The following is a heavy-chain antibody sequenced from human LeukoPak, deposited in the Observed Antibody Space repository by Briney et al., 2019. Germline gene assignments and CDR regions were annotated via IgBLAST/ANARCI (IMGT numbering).Heavy chain of an antibody. CDR3: ARDLWGIAVAGTLGY. J-gene: IGHJ4*02. CDR2: IYSGGYT. CDR1: GFTVTGNY. V-gene: IGHV3-53*01. D-gene: IGHD6-19*01. Sequence: GGSLRLSCAASGFTVTGNYMSWVRQAPGKGLEWVSVIYSGGYTYYADSVKGRFTISRDNSKNTLYLQMNSLRAEDTAVYYCARDLWGIAVAGTLGYWGQGTLVTISS.